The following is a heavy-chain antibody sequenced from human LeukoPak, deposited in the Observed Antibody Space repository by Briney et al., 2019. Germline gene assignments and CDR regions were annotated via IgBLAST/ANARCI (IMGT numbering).Heavy chain of an antibody. CDR2: ISGSGGST. J-gene: IGHJ4*02. CDR1: GFTFSGYA. CDR3: AKDLVASSGWYRGDY. V-gene: IGHV3-23*01. D-gene: IGHD6-19*01. Sequence: PGGSLRLSCAASGFTFSGYAMSWVRQAPGKGLEWVSAISGSGGSTYYADSVKGRFTISRDNSKNTLYLQMNSLRAEDTAVYYCAKDLVASSGWYRGDYWGQGTLVTVSS.